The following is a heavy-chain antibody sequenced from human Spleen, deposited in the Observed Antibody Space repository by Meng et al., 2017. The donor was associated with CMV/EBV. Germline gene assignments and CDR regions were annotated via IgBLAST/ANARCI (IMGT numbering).Heavy chain of an antibody. V-gene: IGHV3-30-3*01. CDR1: GFTFSSYA. Sequence: GESLKISCAASGFTFSSYAMHWVRQAPGKGLEWVAVISYDGNNEYYADSVKGRFTISRDNSKNTLYLQMSSLRADDTSVFYCARNRHGYAGYSAFDIWGQGAMVTVSS. D-gene: IGHD3-9*01. CDR2: ISYDGNNE. J-gene: IGHJ3*02. CDR3: ARNRHGYAGYSAFDI.